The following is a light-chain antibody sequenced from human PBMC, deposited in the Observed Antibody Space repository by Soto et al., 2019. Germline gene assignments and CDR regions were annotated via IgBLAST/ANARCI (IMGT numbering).Light chain of an antibody. CDR3: QEYGSSPET. CDR2: GAS. J-gene: IGKJ2*01. Sequence: EIVLTQSPGTLSLSPGERATLSCRASQSVSSSYLAWYQQKPGQAPRLLIYGASSRATGIPDRFSGSGSGKDFPLTISRPEPEDFAVYYCQEYGSSPETFGQGTKLEIK. CDR1: QSVSSSY. V-gene: IGKV3-20*01.